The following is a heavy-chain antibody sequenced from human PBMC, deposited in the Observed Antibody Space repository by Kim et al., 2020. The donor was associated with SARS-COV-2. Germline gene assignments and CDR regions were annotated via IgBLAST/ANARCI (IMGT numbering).Heavy chain of an antibody. CDR3: ARGPGSTADTHFDY. CDR2: INHSGST. J-gene: IGHJ4*02. D-gene: IGHD4-17*01. CDR1: GGSFSGYY. Sequence: SETLSLTCAVYGGSFSGYYWSWIRQPPGKGLEWIGEINHSGSTNYNPSLKSRVTISVDTSKNQFSLKLSSVTAADTAVYYCARGPGSTADTHFDYWGQGT. V-gene: IGHV4-34*01.